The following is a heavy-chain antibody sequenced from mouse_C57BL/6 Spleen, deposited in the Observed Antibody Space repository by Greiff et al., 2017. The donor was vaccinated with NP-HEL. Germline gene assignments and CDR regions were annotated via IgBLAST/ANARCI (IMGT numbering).Heavy chain of an antibody. CDR2: ISNGGGST. Sequence: EVKVVESGGGLVQPGGSLKLSCAASGFTFSDYYMYWVRQTPEKRLEWVAYISNGGGSTYYLDTVKGRFTISRDNAKNTLYLQMSRLKSEDTAMYYCARFYDGYWYFDVWGTGTTVTVSS. J-gene: IGHJ1*03. V-gene: IGHV5-12*01. CDR1: GFTFSDYY. CDR3: ARFYDGYWYFDV. D-gene: IGHD2-3*01.